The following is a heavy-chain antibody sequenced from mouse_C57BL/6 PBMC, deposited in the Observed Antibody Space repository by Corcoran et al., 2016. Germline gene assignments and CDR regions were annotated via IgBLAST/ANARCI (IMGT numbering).Heavy chain of an antibody. V-gene: IGHV1-19*01. CDR2: INPYNGGT. D-gene: IGHD2-3*01. J-gene: IGHJ4*01. Sequence: EVQLQQSGPVLVKPGASVKMSCKASGYTFTDYYMNWVKQSHGKSLEWIGVINPYNGGTSYNQKFKGKATLTVDKSSSTAYMELNSLTSEDSAVYYCARGGSIYDGYPFYAMDYWGQGTSVTVSS. CDR1: GYTFTDYY. CDR3: ARGGSIYDGYPFYAMDY.